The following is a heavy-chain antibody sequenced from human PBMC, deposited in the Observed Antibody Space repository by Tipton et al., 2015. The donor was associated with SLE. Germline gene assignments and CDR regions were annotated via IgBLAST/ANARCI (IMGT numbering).Heavy chain of an antibody. CDR1: GFTFSSYW. V-gene: IGHV3-7*01. Sequence: GSLRLSCAASGFTFSSYWMSWVRQAPGKGLERVANIKQDGSEKYYVDSVKGRFTISRDNAKNSLYLQMNSLRAEDTAVYYCARERETLAALDYWGQGTLVTVSS. D-gene: IGHD6-6*01. J-gene: IGHJ4*02. CDR3: ARERETLAALDY. CDR2: IKQDGSEK.